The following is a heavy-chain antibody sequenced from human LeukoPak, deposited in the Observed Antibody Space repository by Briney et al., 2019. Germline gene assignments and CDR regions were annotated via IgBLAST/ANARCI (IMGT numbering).Heavy chain of an antibody. CDR3: AKDAVRFGVVITTIDY. CDR1: GYTFTSYD. D-gene: IGHD3-3*01. J-gene: IGHJ4*02. V-gene: IGHV1-8*01. CDR2: MNPNSGNT. Sequence: ASVKVSCTASGYTFTSYDINWVRQATGQGLEWMGWMNPNSGNTGYAQKFQGRVTMTRNTSISTAYMELSSLRSEDTAVYYCAKDAVRFGVVITTIDYWGQGTLVTVSS.